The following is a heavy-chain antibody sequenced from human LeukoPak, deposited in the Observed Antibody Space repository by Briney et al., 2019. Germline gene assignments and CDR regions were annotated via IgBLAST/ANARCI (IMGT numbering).Heavy chain of an antibody. D-gene: IGHD3-10*01. CDR3: AKSNGYGLVDI. V-gene: IGHV4-59*12. Sequence: PSETLSLTCTVSGGSISSYYWSWIRQPPGKGLEWIGYIYYSGSTNYNPSLRSRVTISLDTSRNQFSLKLTSVTAADTAVYYCAKSNGYGLVDIWGQGTMVTVSS. J-gene: IGHJ3*02. CDR1: GGSISSYY. CDR2: IYYSGST.